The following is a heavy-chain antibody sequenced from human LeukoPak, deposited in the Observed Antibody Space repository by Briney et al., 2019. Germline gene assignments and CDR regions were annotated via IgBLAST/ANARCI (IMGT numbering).Heavy chain of an antibody. CDR1: GGSFSGYY. CDR3: ARDHLANLASRLFDP. Sequence: PSETLSLTCAVYGGSFSGYYWSWIRQPPGKGLEWIGEINHSGSTNYNPSLKSRVTISVDTSKNQFSLKLNSVTAADTAVYYCARDHLANLASRLFDPWGQGSLVTVSS. D-gene: IGHD3-3*01. J-gene: IGHJ5*02. V-gene: IGHV4-34*01. CDR2: INHSGST.